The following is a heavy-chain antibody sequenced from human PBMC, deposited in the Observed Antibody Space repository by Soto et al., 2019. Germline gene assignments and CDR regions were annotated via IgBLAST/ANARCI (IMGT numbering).Heavy chain of an antibody. J-gene: IGHJ4*02. CDR2: IIPIFGTP. Sequence: QVQVIQSGAEVKKPGSSVKVSCQVPGGIFSTYAISWLRQAPGQGLEWMGGIIPIFGTPNYAQNFQGRVTITAGESTSTAYMELSGLRSEDTAVYYCARDRDDYGSGNYYNRIDFWGQGTLVTVSS. CDR3: ARDRDDYGSGNYYNRIDF. V-gene: IGHV1-69*01. CDR1: GGIFSTYA. D-gene: IGHD3-10*01.